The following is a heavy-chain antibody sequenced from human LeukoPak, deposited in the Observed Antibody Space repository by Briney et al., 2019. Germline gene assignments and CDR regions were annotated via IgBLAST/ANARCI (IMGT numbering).Heavy chain of an antibody. V-gene: IGHV3-48*02. CDR3: ARDLRWPPYYYYGMDV. J-gene: IGHJ6*02. CDR2: ISSSSSTI. CDR1: GFTFSSYS. D-gene: IGHD4-23*01. Sequence: GGSLRLSCAASGFTFSSYSMNWVRQAPGKGLEWVSYISSSSSTIYYADSVKGRFTISRDNAKNSLYLQINSLRDEDTAVYYCARDLRWPPYYYYGMDVWGQGTTVTVSS.